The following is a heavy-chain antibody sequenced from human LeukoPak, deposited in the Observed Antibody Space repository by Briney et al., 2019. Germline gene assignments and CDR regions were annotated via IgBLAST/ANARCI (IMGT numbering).Heavy chain of an antibody. CDR3: AKTHFDDSSGYGPPGYFDY. CDR1: GFTFDDYA. Sequence: PGGSLRLSCAASGFTFDDYAMHWVRPAPGKGLEWVSLISGDGGSTYYADSVKGRFTISRDNSKNSLYLQMNSLRTEDTALYYCAKTHFDDSSGYGPPGYFDYWGQGTLVTVSS. V-gene: IGHV3-43*02. D-gene: IGHD3-22*01. CDR2: ISGDGGST. J-gene: IGHJ4*02.